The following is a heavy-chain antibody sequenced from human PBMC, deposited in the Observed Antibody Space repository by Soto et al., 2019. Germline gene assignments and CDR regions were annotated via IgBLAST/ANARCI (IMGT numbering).Heavy chain of an antibody. CDR1: GYSFTSYW. CDR3: ATSAYSSSWSPWFDP. D-gene: IGHD6-13*01. CDR2: IDPSDSYT. J-gene: IGHJ5*02. Sequence: PGESLKISCKGSGYSFTSYWISWVRQMPGKGLEWMGRIDPSDSYTNYSPSFLGHVTISADKSISTAYLQWSSLKASDTAMYYCATSAYSSSWSPWFDPWGQGTLVTVSS. V-gene: IGHV5-10-1*01.